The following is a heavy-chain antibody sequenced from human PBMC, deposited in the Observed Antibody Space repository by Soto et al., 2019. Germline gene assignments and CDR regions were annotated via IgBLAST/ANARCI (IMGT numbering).Heavy chain of an antibody. D-gene: IGHD1-26*01. V-gene: IGHV3-48*02. CDR3: TRDGRRGYDMDV. Sequence: PGGSLRLSCAASGFTISTYHLNWVRQAPGKGLEWVSYISTDLRALYYADSVRGRFTISRDNAKTSLYLQMTSLRDDATGVYYCTRDGRRGYDMDVWGQGTTVTVSS. CDR2: ISTDLRAL. CDR1: GFTISTYH. J-gene: IGHJ6*02.